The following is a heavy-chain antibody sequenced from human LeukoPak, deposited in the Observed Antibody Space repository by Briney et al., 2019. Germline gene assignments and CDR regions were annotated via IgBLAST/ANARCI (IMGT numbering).Heavy chain of an antibody. CDR3: TSTWIQLWFDY. Sequence: GGSLKLSCAASGLTFSASAMHWVRQASGKGLEWVGRIRSKTNSYATEYAASVKGRFTIPRDDSKNTAYLQMDSLRTEDTAVYYCTSTWIQLWFDYWGQGTLVTVSS. CDR1: GLTFSASA. J-gene: IGHJ4*02. CDR2: IRSKTNSYAT. D-gene: IGHD5-18*01. V-gene: IGHV3-73*01.